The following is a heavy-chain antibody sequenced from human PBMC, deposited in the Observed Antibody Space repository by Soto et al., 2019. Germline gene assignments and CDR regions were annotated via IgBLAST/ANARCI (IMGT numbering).Heavy chain of an antibody. Sequence: QVQLQESGPGLVKPSETLSLTCTVSGGSVSSGSYYWIWIRQPPGKGLEWIGYIYYSGSTNYHPSLESRVTISVDTSKNPFSPKLISVTAADTAVYYCARVGNYYDSSGYRPFDYWGQGTLVTVSS. CDR2: IYYSGST. CDR1: GGSVSSGSYY. J-gene: IGHJ4*02. CDR3: ARVGNYYDSSGYRPFDY. D-gene: IGHD3-22*01. V-gene: IGHV4-61*01.